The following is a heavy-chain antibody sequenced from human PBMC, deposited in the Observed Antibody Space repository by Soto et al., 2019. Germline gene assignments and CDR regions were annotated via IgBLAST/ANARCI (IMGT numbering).Heavy chain of an antibody. CDR2: ISGSGGST. CDR3: AKGGYSSSWYDHPNWFDP. V-gene: IGHV3-23*01. CDR1: GFTFSSYA. D-gene: IGHD6-13*01. J-gene: IGHJ5*02. Sequence: QPGGSLRLSCAASGFTFSSYAMSWVRQAPGKGLEWVSAISGSGGSTYYADSVKGRFTISRDNSKNTLYLQMNSLRAEDTAVYYCAKGGYSSSWYDHPNWFDPWGQGTLVTVSS.